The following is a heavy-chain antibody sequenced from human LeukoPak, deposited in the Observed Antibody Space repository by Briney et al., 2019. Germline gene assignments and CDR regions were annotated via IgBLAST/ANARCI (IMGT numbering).Heavy chain of an antibody. Sequence: GGSLRLSCAGSGFTFSTYSMNWVRQAPGKGLEWVSLISSSSGHIYYADPVKGRFTISRDNAKNSLYLQMNSLIAEDSAVYYCARVPLSAWYGTFDIWGQGTMVTVSS. CDR2: ISSSSGHI. CDR3: ARVPLSAWYGTFDI. D-gene: IGHD6-13*01. V-gene: IGHV3-21*01. CDR1: GFTFSTYS. J-gene: IGHJ3*02.